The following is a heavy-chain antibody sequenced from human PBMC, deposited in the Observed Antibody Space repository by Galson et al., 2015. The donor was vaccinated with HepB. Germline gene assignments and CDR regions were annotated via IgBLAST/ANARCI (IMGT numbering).Heavy chain of an antibody. Sequence: SLRLSCAASGFTFSSYAMHWVRQAPGKGLEWVAVTSYDGSNKYYADSVKGRFTISRDNSKNTLYLQMNSLRAEDTAVYYCARDLGYDILTGYGPQDYWGQGTLVTVSS. V-gene: IGHV3-30-3*01. CDR3: ARDLGYDILTGYGPQDY. CDR2: TSYDGSNK. D-gene: IGHD3-9*01. J-gene: IGHJ4*02. CDR1: GFTFSSYA.